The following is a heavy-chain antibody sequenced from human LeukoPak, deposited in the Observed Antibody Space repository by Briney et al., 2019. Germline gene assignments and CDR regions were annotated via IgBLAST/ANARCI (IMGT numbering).Heavy chain of an antibody. CDR1: GGSFSGYY. J-gene: IGHJ4*02. Sequence: SETLSLTCAVYGGSFSGYYWSWIRQPPGKGLEWIGSVYDSGKTYYNTSLKSRLIISIDTSKSQFSLNLSSVTAADTAVYYCARLTYGDPDYWGQGTLVTVSS. CDR3: ARLTYGDPDY. D-gene: IGHD4-17*01. V-gene: IGHV4-30-4*08. CDR2: VYDSGKT.